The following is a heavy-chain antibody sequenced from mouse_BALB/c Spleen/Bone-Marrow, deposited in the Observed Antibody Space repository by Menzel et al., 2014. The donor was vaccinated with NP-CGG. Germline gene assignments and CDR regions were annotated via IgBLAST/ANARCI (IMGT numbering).Heavy chain of an antibody. CDR1: GFTFSSFR. CDR3: ARGGNFAWFAY. CDR2: ISSGSSTI. J-gene: IGHJ3*01. V-gene: IGHV5-17*02. Sequence: EVQLQQSGGGLVQPGGSRKLSCAASGFTFSSFRMHWVRQAPEKGLEWVAYISSGSSTIYYADTVKGRFTISRDNPKNTLFLQMTSLRSEDTAMYYCARGGNFAWFAYWGQGTLVTVSA. D-gene: IGHD2-1*01.